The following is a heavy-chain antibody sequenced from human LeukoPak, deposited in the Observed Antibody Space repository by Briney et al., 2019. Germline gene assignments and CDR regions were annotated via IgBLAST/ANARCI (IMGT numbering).Heavy chain of an antibody. V-gene: IGHV4-34*01. CDR2: INHSGST. CDR3: AIVGATYAFDV. CDR1: GGSFSGYY. Sequence: SETLSLTCAVYGGSFSGYYWSWIRQPPGKGLEWIGEINHSGSTNYNPSLKSRVTISVDTSKNQFSLKLSSVTAADTAVYYCAIVGATYAFDVWGQGTMVTVSS. D-gene: IGHD1-26*01. J-gene: IGHJ3*01.